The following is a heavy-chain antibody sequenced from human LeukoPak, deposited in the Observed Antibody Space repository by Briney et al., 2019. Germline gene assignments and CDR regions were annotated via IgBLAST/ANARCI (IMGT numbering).Heavy chain of an antibody. CDR3: AKDWGGYSSSSFDY. CDR1: GFTFSSYA. Sequence: GGSLRLSCAASGFTFSSYAMSWVRQAPGEGLEWASAISYSGGTTYYADSVKGRFTISRDSSRNTLYLQMDSLRADDTAVYYCAKDWGGYSSSSFDYWGQGILVTVSS. CDR2: ISYSGGTT. D-gene: IGHD6-6*01. J-gene: IGHJ4*02. V-gene: IGHV3-23*01.